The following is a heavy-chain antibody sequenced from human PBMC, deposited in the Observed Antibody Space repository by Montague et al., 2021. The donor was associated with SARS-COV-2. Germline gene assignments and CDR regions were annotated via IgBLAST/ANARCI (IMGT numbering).Heavy chain of an antibody. D-gene: IGHD3-3*01. V-gene: IGHV4-31*03. Sequence: TLSLTCTVSGGSMSSGGYYWSWIRQHPGKGLEWIGYIYYSGSTYYNPSLKSRVTISVDTSKNQFSLKLSSVTAADTAVYYCARVRGGFLEWLLYFDYWGQGTLVTVSS. CDR2: IYYSGST. CDR1: GGSMSSGGYY. J-gene: IGHJ4*02. CDR3: ARVRGGFLEWLLYFDY.